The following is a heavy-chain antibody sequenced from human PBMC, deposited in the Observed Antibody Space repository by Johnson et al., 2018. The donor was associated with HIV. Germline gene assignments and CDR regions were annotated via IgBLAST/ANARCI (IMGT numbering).Heavy chain of an antibody. V-gene: IGHV3-66*01. J-gene: IGHJ3*02. CDR2: ISSGGDT. CDR1: GFTVSSNY. D-gene: IGHD3-10*01. CDR3: ARARTYYYGSGSYYVLDI. Sequence: VQLVESGGGVVQPGRSLRLSCAASGFTVSSNYMSWVRQAPGKGLEWVSVISSGGDTYYADSVRGRFSIYRDNSKNTLYLQMSSLRVEDTAVYYCARARTYYYGSGSYYVLDIWGQGTMVTVSS.